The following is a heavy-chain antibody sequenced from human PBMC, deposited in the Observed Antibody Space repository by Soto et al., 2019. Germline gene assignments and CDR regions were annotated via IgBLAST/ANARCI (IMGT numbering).Heavy chain of an antibody. CDR3: ARDRGRTTGYYYYGMDF. CDR2: INPSGGST. D-gene: IGHD4-17*01. CDR1: GYAFTSYY. Sequence: XSVGDSCKASGYAFTSYYSSWVRQAPRQGLEWMGIINPSGGSTSYAQKFQGRVTMTRDTSTSTVYMELSSLRSEDTAVYYCARDRGRTTGYYYYGMDFWGQGTTVTVSS. J-gene: IGHJ6*02. V-gene: IGHV1-46*01.